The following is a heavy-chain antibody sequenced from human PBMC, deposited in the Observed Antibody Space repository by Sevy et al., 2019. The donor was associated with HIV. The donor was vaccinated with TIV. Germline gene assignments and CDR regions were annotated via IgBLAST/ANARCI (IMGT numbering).Heavy chain of an antibody. CDR1: GYTLAKFS. V-gene: IGHV1-24*01. CDR3: ATTKDYYDSSGYPFDY. J-gene: IGHJ4*02. Sequence: ASVKVSCKVSGYTLAKFSIHWVRQAPGKGLEWMTSFDPEDGDPEDGKTIYAQKFLVRVTMTEDTSTDTAYMELSSLRSDDTAVYYCATTKDYYDSSGYPFDYWGQGTLVTVSS. CDR2: FDPEDGDPEDGKT. D-gene: IGHD3-22*01.